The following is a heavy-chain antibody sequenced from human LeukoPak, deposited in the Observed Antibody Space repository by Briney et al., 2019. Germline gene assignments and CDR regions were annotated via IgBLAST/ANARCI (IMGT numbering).Heavy chain of an antibody. D-gene: IGHD2-15*01. V-gene: IGHV5-51*01. CDR3: VRHRCSGGSCYLPDY. CDR1: GYSFTNYW. Sequence: GESLKISCKGSGYSFTNYWIGWVRQMPGKGLGWMWIIYHRDSDTKYNPYFQGQVTITADKSVTTAYVQWSSLKASDTAMYYCVRHRCSGGSCYLPDYWGQGTLVTVSS. J-gene: IGHJ4*02. CDR2: IYHRDSDT.